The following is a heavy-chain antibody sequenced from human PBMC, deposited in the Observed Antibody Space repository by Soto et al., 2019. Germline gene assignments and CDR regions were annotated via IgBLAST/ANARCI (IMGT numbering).Heavy chain of an antibody. D-gene: IGHD2-15*01. CDR1: GFTFSTYA. Sequence: PGGSLRLSCAASGFTFSTYALHWVRQAPGKGPEWVAVISYDGSKKYYADSVKGRFTISRDSSKNTVYLQMNSLRSEDTFVYYCARGGGNPFYYYSIDVWGQGTTVTVSS. V-gene: IGHV3-30-3*01. CDR2: ISYDGSKK. CDR3: ARGGGNPFYYYSIDV. J-gene: IGHJ6*02.